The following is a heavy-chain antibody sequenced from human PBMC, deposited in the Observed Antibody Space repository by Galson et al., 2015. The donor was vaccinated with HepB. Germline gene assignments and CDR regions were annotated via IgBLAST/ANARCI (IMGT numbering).Heavy chain of an antibody. D-gene: IGHD2-2*01. CDR3: TTVGQTTSWSNFDY. Sequence: SLRLSCAASGFAFSNTWMNWVRQAPGKGLEWVGRIKSKTDGGTTDYAAPVKGRFTISRDDSKSTLYLRMNSLQTEDTAVYYCTTVGQTTSWSNFDYWGQGTLVTVSS. V-gene: IGHV3-15*07. CDR1: GFAFSNTW. J-gene: IGHJ4*02. CDR2: IKSKTDGGTT.